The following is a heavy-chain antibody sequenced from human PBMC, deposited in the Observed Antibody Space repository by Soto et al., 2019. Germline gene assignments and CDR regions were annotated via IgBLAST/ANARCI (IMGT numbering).Heavy chain of an antibody. J-gene: IGHJ4*02. CDR3: AREWDIVVVPAATYFDY. D-gene: IGHD2-2*01. V-gene: IGHV3-30-3*01. CDR2: ISYDGSNK. Sequence: LRLSCAASGFTYSSYAMQWVRQAPGKGLEWVAVISYDGSNKYYADSVKGRFTISRDNSKNTLYLQMNSLRAEDTAVYYCAREWDIVVVPAATYFDYWGQGTLVTGSS. CDR1: GFTYSSYA.